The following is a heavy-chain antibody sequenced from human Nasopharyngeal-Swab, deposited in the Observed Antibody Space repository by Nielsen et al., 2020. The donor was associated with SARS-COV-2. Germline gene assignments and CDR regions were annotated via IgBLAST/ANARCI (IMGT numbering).Heavy chain of an antibody. V-gene: IGHV1-2*06. CDR1: GYTFTDYY. Sequence: ASVKVSCKASGYTFTDYYMHWVRQAPGQGLEWMGRINPNSGDTNYAQKLQGRVTTTTDTSTSTAYMELRSLRSDDTAVYYCARSWVPSHYYDSPYFDYWGQGTLVTVSS. D-gene: IGHD3-22*01. CDR2: INPNSGDT. J-gene: IGHJ4*02. CDR3: ARSWVPSHYYDSPYFDY.